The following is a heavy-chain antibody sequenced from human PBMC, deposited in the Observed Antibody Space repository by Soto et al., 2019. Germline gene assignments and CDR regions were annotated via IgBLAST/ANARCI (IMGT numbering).Heavy chain of an antibody. CDR3: ARPRYDFWSGYYPDDAFDI. V-gene: IGHV5-51*01. Sequence: PGESLKISCKGSGYSFTSYWIGWVRQMPGKGLEWMGIIYPGDSDTRYSPSLQGQVTISADKSISTAYLQWSSLKASDTAMYYCARPRYDFWSGYYPDDAFDIWGQGTMVTVSS. CDR2: IYPGDSDT. CDR1: GYSFTSYW. J-gene: IGHJ3*02. D-gene: IGHD3-3*01.